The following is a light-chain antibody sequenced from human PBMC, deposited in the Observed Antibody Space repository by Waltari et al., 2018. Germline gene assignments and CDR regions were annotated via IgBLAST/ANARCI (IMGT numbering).Light chain of an antibody. CDR1: NLGGKR. Sequence: SFVLTQPPSVTVAPGQTARITCGGKNLGGKRVHWYQQKPGQAPGLVVYDDSDRPQGVPPRFSGFNSGDAATLIISRVEAGDEADFYCQVWDSDSDRHVLFGGGTKLTVL. CDR2: DDS. V-gene: IGLV3-21*02. CDR3: QVWDSDSDRHVL. J-gene: IGLJ2*01.